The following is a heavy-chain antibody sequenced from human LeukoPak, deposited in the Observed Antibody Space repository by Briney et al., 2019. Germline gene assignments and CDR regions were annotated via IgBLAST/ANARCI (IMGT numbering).Heavy chain of an antibody. D-gene: IGHD6-19*01. J-gene: IGHJ3*02. CDR2: INPNSGGT. CDR3: ARVEGGWSNSKAAFDI. CDR1: GYTLTELS. Sequence: ASVKVSCKVSGYTLTELSIHWVRQAPGQGLEWMGWINPNSGGTNYAQKFQGWVTMTRDTSISTAYMELSRLRSDDTAVYYCARVEGGWSNSKAAFDIWGQGTMVTVPS. V-gene: IGHV1-2*04.